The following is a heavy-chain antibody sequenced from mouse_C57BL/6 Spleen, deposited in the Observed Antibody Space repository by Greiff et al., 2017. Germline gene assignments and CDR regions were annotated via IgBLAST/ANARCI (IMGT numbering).Heavy chain of an antibody. CDR2: IHPRSGNT. D-gene: IGHD2-5*01. CDR1: GYTFTSYG. J-gene: IGHJ4*01. V-gene: IGHV1-81*01. CDR3: ARRYSNYGAMDY. Sequence: VQRVESGAELARPGASVKLSCKASGYTFTSYGISWVKQRTGQGLEWIGEIHPRSGNTYYNEKFKGKATLTADKSSSTAYMELRSLTSEDSAVYFCARRYSNYGAMDYWGQGPSVTVSS.